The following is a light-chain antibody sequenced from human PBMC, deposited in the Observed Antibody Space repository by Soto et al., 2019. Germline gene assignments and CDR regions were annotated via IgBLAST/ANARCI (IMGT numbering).Light chain of an antibody. J-gene: IGKJ1*01. CDR2: GAS. CDR1: QSVSSSY. CDR3: QPYGSSPWT. V-gene: IGKV3-20*01. Sequence: EIVLTQSPGTLALSPGERATLSCMASQSVSSSYLAWYQQKPGQAPRLLIYGASSRATGIPDRFSGSGSGTDFTLTISRLEPEDFAVYYCQPYGSSPWTVGQVTQVEIK.